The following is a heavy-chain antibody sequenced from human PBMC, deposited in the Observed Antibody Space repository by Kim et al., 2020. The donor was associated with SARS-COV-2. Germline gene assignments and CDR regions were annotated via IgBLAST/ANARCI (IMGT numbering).Heavy chain of an antibody. CDR1: GGSISSGSYY. D-gene: IGHD3-9*01. CDR2: IYTSGST. J-gene: IGHJ4*02. CDR3: AREGPEYDILTGFGYYFDY. V-gene: IGHV4-61*02. Sequence: SETLSLTCTVSGGSISSGSYYWSWIRQPAGKGLEWIGRIYTSGSTNYNPSLKSRVTISVDTSKNQFSLKLSSVTAADTAVYYCAREGPEYDILTGFGYYFDYWGQGTLVTVSS.